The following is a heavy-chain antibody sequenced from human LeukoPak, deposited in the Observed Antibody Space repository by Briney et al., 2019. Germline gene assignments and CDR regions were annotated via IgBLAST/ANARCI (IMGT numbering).Heavy chain of an antibody. Sequence: SETLSFTCTVSGGSISSSSYYWGWIRQPPGKGLEWIGSIYYSGSTYYNPSLKSRVTISVDTSKNQFSLKLSSVTAADTAVYYCARRLAGTEDCWGQGTLVTVSS. CDR2: IYYSGST. D-gene: IGHD6-13*01. CDR1: GGSISSSSYY. V-gene: IGHV4-39*01. CDR3: ARRLAGTEDC. J-gene: IGHJ4*02.